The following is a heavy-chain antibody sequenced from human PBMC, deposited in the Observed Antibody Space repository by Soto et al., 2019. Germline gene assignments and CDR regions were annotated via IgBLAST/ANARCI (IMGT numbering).Heavy chain of an antibody. Sequence: SEALSLTCTVSGGSISGYYWSWIRQPPGKGLEWIGYMYNTGSTVYNPSFKSRVTISVDTSKNQFSLKLNSVTAADTAVYYCARDLWGYCGTDCYPLDVWGQGTTVT. CDR3: ARDLWGYCGTDCYPLDV. J-gene: IGHJ6*02. CDR1: GGSISGYY. D-gene: IGHD2-21*02. CDR2: MYNTGST. V-gene: IGHV4-59*01.